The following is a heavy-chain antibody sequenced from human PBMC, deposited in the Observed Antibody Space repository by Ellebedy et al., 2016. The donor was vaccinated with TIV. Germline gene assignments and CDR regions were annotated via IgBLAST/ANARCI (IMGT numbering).Heavy chain of an antibody. CDR3: ARGGRITMIRGGAFDY. V-gene: IGHV4-30-2*01. Sequence: MPSETLSLTCAVSGGSISSGGYSWSWIRQPPGKGLEWIGYIYHSGSTNYNPSLKSRVTISVDTSKNQLSLKLTSVTAADTAVYYCARGGRITMIRGGAFDYWGQGTLVTVSS. CDR1: GGSISSGGYS. D-gene: IGHD3-10*01. J-gene: IGHJ4*02. CDR2: IYHSGST.